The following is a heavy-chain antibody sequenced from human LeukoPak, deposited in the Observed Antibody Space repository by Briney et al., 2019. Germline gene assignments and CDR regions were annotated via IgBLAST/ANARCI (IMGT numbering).Heavy chain of an antibody. Sequence: SETLSLTCAVYGGSFSGYYWSWIRQPPGKGLEWIGEINHSGSTNYNPSLKSRVTISVDTSKNQFSLKLSSVTAADTAVYYCARCLAAASTGYYYGMDVWGKGTTVTVSS. CDR2: INHSGST. J-gene: IGHJ6*04. CDR1: GGSFSGYY. V-gene: IGHV4-34*01. CDR3: ARCLAAASTGYYYGMDV. D-gene: IGHD6-13*01.